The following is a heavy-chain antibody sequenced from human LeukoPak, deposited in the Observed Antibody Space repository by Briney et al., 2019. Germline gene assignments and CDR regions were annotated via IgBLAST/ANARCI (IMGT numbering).Heavy chain of an antibody. CDR2: INPSGGST. CDR1: GYTFTSYY. D-gene: IGHD3-22*01. V-gene: IGHV1-46*01. CDR3: ARDGLTTMIVVVTNAFDI. Sequence: ASVKVSCKASGYTFTSYYMHWVRQAPGQGLEWMGIINPSGGSTSYAQKFQGRVTMTRDTSTSTVYMELSSLRSEDTAVYYCARDGLTTMIVVVTNAFDIWGQGTMVTVSS. J-gene: IGHJ3*02.